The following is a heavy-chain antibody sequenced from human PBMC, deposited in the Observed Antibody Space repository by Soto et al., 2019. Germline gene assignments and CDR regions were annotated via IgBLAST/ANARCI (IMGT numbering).Heavy chain of an antibody. CDR2: IYYSGST. Sequence: QVQLQESGPGLVKPSETLSLTCTVSGGSISSYYWSWIRQPPGKGLEWIGYIYYSGSTNYNPSLKSRVTISVDTSKNQFSLKRSSVTAADTAVYYCARDELSTVTTDYYYYYGMDVWGQGTTVTVSS. CDR1: GGSISSYY. CDR3: ARDELSTVTTDYYYYYGMDV. J-gene: IGHJ6*02. V-gene: IGHV4-59*01. D-gene: IGHD4-4*01.